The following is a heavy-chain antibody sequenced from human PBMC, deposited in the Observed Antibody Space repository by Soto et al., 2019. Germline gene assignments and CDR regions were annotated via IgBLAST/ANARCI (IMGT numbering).Heavy chain of an antibody. V-gene: IGHV1-46*01. D-gene: IGHD6-19*01. CDR1: GYTFTSYY. J-gene: IGHJ5*02. Sequence: QVQLVQSGAEVKKPGASVKVSCKASGYTFTSYYMHWVRQAPGQGLEWMGIINPSGGSTSYAQKSPGRVTMIRDTSTSTVYMKLSSLRSEDTAVYYCSRDIEAVSAPNWFAPRGQGTLFTVSS. CDR2: INPSGGST. CDR3: SRDIEAVSAPNWFAP.